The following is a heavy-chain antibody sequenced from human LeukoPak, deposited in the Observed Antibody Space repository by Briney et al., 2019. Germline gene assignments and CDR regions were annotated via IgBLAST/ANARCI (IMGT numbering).Heavy chain of an antibody. Sequence: GGSLRLSCAASGFTFGNYALSWVRQAPGKGLEWVSASSGSGGTTSYADSVKGRFTISRDNSENTLYLQMNSLRADDTAVYYCAKRSGYSSGWYDYWGQGTLVTVSA. CDR3: AKRSGYSSGWYDY. CDR1: GFTFGNYA. J-gene: IGHJ4*02. CDR2: SSGSGGTT. V-gene: IGHV3-23*01. D-gene: IGHD6-19*01.